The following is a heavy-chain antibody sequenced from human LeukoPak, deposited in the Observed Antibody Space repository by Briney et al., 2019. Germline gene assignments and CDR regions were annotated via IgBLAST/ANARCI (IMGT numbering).Heavy chain of an antibody. CDR2: ISSSSSYI. J-gene: IGHJ4*02. Sequence: PGGSLRLSCAASGFTFSSYSMNWVRQAPGKGLEWVSSISSSSSYIYYADSVKGRFTISRDNAKNSLYLQMNSLRAEDTAVYYCAGGEFCTNGVSHRDSFLTPSGGQEPLVTVSS. CDR3: AGGEFCTNGVSHRDSFLTPS. V-gene: IGHV3-21*01. CDR1: GFTFSSYS. D-gene: IGHD2-8*01.